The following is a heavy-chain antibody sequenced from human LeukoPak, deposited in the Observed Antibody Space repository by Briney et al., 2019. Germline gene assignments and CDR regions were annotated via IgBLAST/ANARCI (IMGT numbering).Heavy chain of an antibody. CDR1: GYTFTGYY. J-gene: IGHJ4*02. CDR3: LYSYCSSTSCYSYFDY. D-gene: IGHD2-2*01. Sequence: ASVRVSXTASGYTFTGYYMRWVRQAPGQGLEWVGRINPNSGGTYYAQKFKGRVTMTRDTSISTAYMELSRLRSDDTAVYYCLYSYCSSTSCYSYFDYWGQGTLVTVSS. CDR2: INPNSGGT. V-gene: IGHV1-2*06.